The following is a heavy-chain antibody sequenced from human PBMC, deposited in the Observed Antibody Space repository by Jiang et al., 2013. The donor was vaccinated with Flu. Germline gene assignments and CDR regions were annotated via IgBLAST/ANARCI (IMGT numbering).Heavy chain of an antibody. Sequence: KSRVTISVDTSKNQFSLKLSSVTAADTAVYYCARDHGDRFDYWGQGTLVTVSS. D-gene: IGHD4-17*01. J-gene: IGHJ4*02. CDR3: ARDHGDRFDY. V-gene: IGHV4-59*01.